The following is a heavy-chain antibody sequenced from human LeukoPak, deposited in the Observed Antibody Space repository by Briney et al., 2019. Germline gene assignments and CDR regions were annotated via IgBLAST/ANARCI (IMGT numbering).Heavy chain of an antibody. Sequence: GESLKISCAASGFTVSNNYMRWVRQAPGKGLEWVSSIYSGGATKYADSVKGRFTISRDNSKNTLYLQMNSLRAEDTDVYYCAKDELDYDSSGYFYNWFDPWGQGTLVTVSS. CDR1: GFTVSNNY. J-gene: IGHJ5*02. CDR2: IYSGGAT. CDR3: AKDELDYDSSGYFYNWFDP. V-gene: IGHV3-53*01. D-gene: IGHD3-22*01.